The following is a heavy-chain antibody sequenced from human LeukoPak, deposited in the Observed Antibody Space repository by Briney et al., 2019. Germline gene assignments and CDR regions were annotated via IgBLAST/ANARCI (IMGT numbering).Heavy chain of an antibody. D-gene: IGHD2-2*01. J-gene: IGHJ4*02. V-gene: IGHV1-18*01. CDR1: GYTFSNYG. CDR3: ARDMGVPAASYYFDY. Sequence: ASVKVSCKASGYTFSNYGISWVRQAPGQGLEWMGWISAYNGNTKYAQKLQGRVTMTTDTSTSTAYMELRSLRSDDTAVYYCARDMGVPAASYYFDYWGRGTLVTVSS. CDR2: ISAYNGNT.